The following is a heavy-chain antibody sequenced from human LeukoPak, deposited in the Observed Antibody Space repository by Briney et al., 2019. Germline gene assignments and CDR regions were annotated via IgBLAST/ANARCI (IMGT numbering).Heavy chain of an antibody. CDR3: TCDLDRSDSL. CDR2: ISSSSSHI. Sequence: GGSLRLSCAASGFTFSTYSMNWVRQAPGKGLEWVSSISSSSSHIYYADSVGGRFTISRDNAKNSLYLQMNSLRAEDTALYYCTCDLDRSDSLWGQGTMVTVSS. V-gene: IGHV3-21*01. CDR1: GFTFSTYS. D-gene: IGHD3-22*01. J-gene: IGHJ3*01.